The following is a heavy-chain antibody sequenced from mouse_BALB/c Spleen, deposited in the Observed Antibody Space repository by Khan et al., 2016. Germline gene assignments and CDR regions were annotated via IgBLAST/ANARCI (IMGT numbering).Heavy chain of an antibody. CDR1: GYTFTNYG. CDR2: INTYTGEP. J-gene: IGHJ2*01. CDR3: ASGGNYEDYFDY. V-gene: IGHV9-3-1*01. Sequence: QIQLVQSGPELKKPGETVKISCKASGYTFTNYGMNWVKQAPGKGLKWMGWINTYTGEPTYADDFKGRFAFSLETSASTAYLQINNLKNEDTATSVCASGGNYEDYFDYWGQGTTLTVSS. D-gene: IGHD2-1*01.